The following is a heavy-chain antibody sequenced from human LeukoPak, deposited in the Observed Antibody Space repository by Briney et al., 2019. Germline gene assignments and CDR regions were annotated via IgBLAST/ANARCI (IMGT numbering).Heavy chain of an antibody. V-gene: IGHV1-69*06. CDR2: IIPIFGTA. CDR3: ARPGTAMVGAFDY. J-gene: IGHJ4*02. CDR1: GGTFSSYA. D-gene: IGHD5-18*01. Sequence: SVKVSCKASGGTFSSYAISWVRQAPGQGLEWMGGIIPIFGTANYAQKFQGRVTITADKSTSTAYMELSSLRSEDTAVYYCARPGTAMVGAFDYWGQGTLVTVSS.